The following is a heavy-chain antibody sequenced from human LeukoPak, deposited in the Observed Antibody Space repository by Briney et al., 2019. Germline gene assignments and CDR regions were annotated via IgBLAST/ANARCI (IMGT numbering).Heavy chain of an antibody. J-gene: IGHJ3*02. CDR2: LYYSGST. V-gene: IGHV4-39*07. CDR3: AIGRPRNTTRLDEGYDM. D-gene: IGHD1-1*01. CDR1: GASISSETYN. Sequence: SETLSLTCSVSGASISSETYNWGWIRQPPGKGLEWIGSLYYSGSTYYNPSLKSRLTISQDTSKNLFSLKLTSVIAADTAVYYCAIGRPRNTTRLDEGYDMWGQGTLVTVSS.